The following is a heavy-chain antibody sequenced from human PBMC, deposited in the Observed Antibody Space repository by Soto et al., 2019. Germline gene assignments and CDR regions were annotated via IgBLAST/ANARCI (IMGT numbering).Heavy chain of an antibody. D-gene: IGHD7-27*01. CDR2: ISNDGSNR. CDR1: GFSFKRYG. Sequence: QVQVVDSGGGVVQPGTSLRLSCVASGFSFKRYGMHWVRQTPGKGLEWVVLISNDGSNRYYEDSVKGRFTVSRDTSKNTVSLQMNSLRPEDTALYYCAKAIDDTGVDDYWVQGTNVIVSS. V-gene: IGHV3-30*18. CDR3: AKAIDDTGVDDY. J-gene: IGHJ4*02.